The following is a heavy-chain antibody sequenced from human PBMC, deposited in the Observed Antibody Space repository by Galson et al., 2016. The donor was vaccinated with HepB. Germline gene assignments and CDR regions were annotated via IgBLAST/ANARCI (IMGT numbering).Heavy chain of an antibody. J-gene: IGHJ4*02. D-gene: IGHD1-26*01. Sequence: SLRLSCAASRFTFSSYGMSWVRQAPGKGLEWVSGLSPSGTSTHYADSVKGRFSISRDNSKNTLYLHMDTLRPEDTALYYCARDPGSFFDYWGQGSLVTVSS. CDR1: RFTFSSYG. CDR2: LSPSGTST. V-gene: IGHV3-23*01. CDR3: ARDPGSFFDY.